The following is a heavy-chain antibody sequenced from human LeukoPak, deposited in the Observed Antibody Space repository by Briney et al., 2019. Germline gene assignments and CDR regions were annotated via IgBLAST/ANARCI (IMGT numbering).Heavy chain of an antibody. Sequence: GESLKISCKDSGYGFTTYWIGWVRQMPGKGLEWMGIIYPRDSDTRYSPSFQGQVTISADKSITTTYLQWSSLKASDTAMYYCARSSSWHVGAFHIWGQGTMVTVSS. V-gene: IGHV5-51*01. CDR3: ARSSSWHVGAFHI. CDR2: IYPRDSDT. D-gene: IGHD6-13*01. J-gene: IGHJ3*02. CDR1: GYGFTTYW.